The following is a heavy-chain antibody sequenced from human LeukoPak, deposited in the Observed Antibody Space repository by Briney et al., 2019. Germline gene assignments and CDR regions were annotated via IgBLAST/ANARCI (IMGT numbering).Heavy chain of an antibody. D-gene: IGHD3-10*01. CDR2: VYRSESA. J-gene: IGHJ6*02. V-gene: IGHV4-39*01. CDR3: ARHSGTMAYYGMDV. Sequence: SETLSLTCNVSGGYISSRGYYWGWIRQPPGSGLEWIGSVYRSESASQNPPLKSRVTISVDTSKNRLSLTLNYVTAADTAVYYCARHSGTMAYYGMDVWGQGTTVTVSS. CDR1: GGYISSRGYY.